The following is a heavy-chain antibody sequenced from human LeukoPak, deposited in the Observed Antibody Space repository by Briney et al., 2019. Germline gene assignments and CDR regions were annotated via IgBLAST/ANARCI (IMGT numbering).Heavy chain of an antibody. J-gene: IGHJ4*02. CDR1: GFSFSPYS. V-gene: IGHV3-21*01. CDR2: ITSSSYI. Sequence: GGSLRLSCAASGFSFSPYSMNWLRQAPGKGLEWVSSITSSSYIYYANSVKGRFTISRDNAKNSLYLQMNSLRAEDTAVYYCAAPGVPAATYYFDYWGQGTLVTVSS. CDR3: AAPGVPAATYYFDY. D-gene: IGHD2-2*01.